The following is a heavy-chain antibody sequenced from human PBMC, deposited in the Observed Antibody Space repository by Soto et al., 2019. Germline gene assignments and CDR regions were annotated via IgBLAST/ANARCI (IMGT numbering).Heavy chain of an antibody. D-gene: IGHD3-10*01. CDR2: ISGSGGST. Sequence: EVQLLESGGGLVQPGGSLRLSCAASGFTFSSYAMSWVRQYPGKGLEWVSAISGSGGSTYYAESVKGRFTISRDNSKNTLYLQMNSLRAEDTAVYYCAKELMVRGFYGMDVWGQVTTVTVSS. J-gene: IGHJ6*02. V-gene: IGHV3-23*01. CDR1: GFTFSSYA. CDR3: AKELMVRGFYGMDV.